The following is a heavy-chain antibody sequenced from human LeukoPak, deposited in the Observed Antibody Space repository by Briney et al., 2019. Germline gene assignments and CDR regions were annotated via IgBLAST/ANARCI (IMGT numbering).Heavy chain of an antibody. CDR2: IYYSGST. J-gene: IGHJ4*02. CDR3: ARDLGYSDY. CDR1: GGSISSYY. D-gene: IGHD2-15*01. V-gene: IGHV4-59*12. Sequence: SETLSLTCTVSGGSISSYYWSWIRQPPGKGLEWIGYIYYSGSTNYNPSLKSRVTMSVDTSKNQFSLKLSSVTAADTAVYYCARDLGYSDYWGQGTLVTVSS.